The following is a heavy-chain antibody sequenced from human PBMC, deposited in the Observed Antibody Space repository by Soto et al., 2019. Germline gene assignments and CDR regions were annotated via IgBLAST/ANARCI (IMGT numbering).Heavy chain of an antibody. CDR1: GFTFSSYG. J-gene: IGHJ4*02. V-gene: IGHV3-30*18. Sequence: QVQLVESGGGVVQPGRSLRLSCAASGFTFSSYGMHWVRQAPGKGLEWVAVISYDGSNKYYADSVKGRFTISRDNSKNTLYLQMNRLRAEDTAVYYCAKDAGYCSGGSCSYFDYWGQGTLVTVSS. CDR3: AKDAGYCSGGSCSYFDY. D-gene: IGHD2-15*01. CDR2: ISYDGSNK.